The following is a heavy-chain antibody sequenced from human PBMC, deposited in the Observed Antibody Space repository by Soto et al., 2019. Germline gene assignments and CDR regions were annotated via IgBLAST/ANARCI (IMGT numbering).Heavy chain of an antibody. Sequence: GGSLRLSCAASGFTFSSYWMHWVRQTPEKGLVWVSRINPDGSDTYYADPVQGRFTISRDNSKNTLYLQMNSLRGEDTAVYYCAKSPSMAIVVVIAFDIWGQGTMVTVSS. CDR1: GFTFSSYW. CDR2: INPDGSDT. D-gene: IGHD3-22*01. CDR3: AKSPSMAIVVVIAFDI. J-gene: IGHJ3*02. V-gene: IGHV3-74*01.